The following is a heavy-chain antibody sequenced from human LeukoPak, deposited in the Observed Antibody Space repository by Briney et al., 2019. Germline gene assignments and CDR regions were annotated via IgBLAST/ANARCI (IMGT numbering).Heavy chain of an antibody. Sequence: GGSLRLSCATSGFTFDDYAMHWVRQAPGKGLECVSGISWNSASIGYADSVKGRFTISRDNVKNSLYLQMNSLRAEDTALYYGAKDSEEGYCSSTSCSWGAFDIWGQGTMVTVSS. V-gene: IGHV3-9*01. CDR3: AKDSEEGYCSSTSCSWGAFDI. J-gene: IGHJ3*02. D-gene: IGHD2-2*01. CDR1: GFTFDDYA. CDR2: ISWNSASI.